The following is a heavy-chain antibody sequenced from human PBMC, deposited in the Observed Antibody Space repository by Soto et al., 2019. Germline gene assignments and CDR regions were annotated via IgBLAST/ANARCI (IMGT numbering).Heavy chain of an antibody. D-gene: IGHD3-22*01. CDR3: ASPGPYYYDSSGYDAFDI. CDR2: IIPIFGTA. Sequence: PRASVKVSCKASGGTFSSYAISWVRQAPGQGLEWMGGIIPIFGTANYAQKFQGRVTITADESTSTAYMELSSLRSEDTAVYYCASPGPYYYDSSGYDAFDIWGQGTMVTVSS. V-gene: IGHV1-69*13. J-gene: IGHJ3*02. CDR1: GGTFSSYA.